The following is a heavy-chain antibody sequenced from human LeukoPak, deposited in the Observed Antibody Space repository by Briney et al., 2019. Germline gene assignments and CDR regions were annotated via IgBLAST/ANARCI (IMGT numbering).Heavy chain of an antibody. CDR2: IYYSGST. D-gene: IGHD2-2*02. J-gene: IGHJ4*02. V-gene: IGHV4-39*01. CDR3: ASLPWDIVVVPAAIPDY. Sequence: PSETLSLTCTVSGGSISSSSYYWGWIRQPPGKGLEWIGSIYYSGSTYYNPSLKSRVTISVDTSKNQFSLKLSSVTAADTAVYYCASLPWDIVVVPAAIPDYWGQGTLVTVSS. CDR1: GGSISSSSYY.